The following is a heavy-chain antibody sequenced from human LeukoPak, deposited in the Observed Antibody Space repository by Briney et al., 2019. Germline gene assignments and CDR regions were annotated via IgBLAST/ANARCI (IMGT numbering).Heavy chain of an antibody. V-gene: IGHV5-10-1*01. CDR2: IDPSDSYT. CDR3: ARIPLDSSGYYYAGDGFDI. Sequence: PGESLKISFKGSGYTFTSYWISWVRQMPGKGLEWMGKIDPSDSYTNYSPSLQGHVTISADKSISTAYLQWSSLKASDTAMYYCARIPLDSSGYYYAGDGFDIWGQGTMVTVSS. D-gene: IGHD3-22*01. J-gene: IGHJ3*02. CDR1: GYTFTSYW.